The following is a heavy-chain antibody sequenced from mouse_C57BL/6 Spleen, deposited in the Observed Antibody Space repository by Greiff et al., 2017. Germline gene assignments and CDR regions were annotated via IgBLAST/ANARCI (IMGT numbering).Heavy chain of an antibody. CDR3: SREPTVVGGYFDY. CDR1: GFNIKDYY. V-gene: IGHV14-2*01. CDR2: IDPEDGET. J-gene: IGHJ2*01. D-gene: IGHD1-1*01. Sequence: EVQLQQSGAELVKPGASVKLSCTASGFNIKDYYMHWVKQRTEQGLEWIGRIDPEDGETKYAPKFQGKATLTADPSSNPAYLQLSSLTSEDTAVYYCSREPTVVGGYFDYWGQGTTLTVSS.